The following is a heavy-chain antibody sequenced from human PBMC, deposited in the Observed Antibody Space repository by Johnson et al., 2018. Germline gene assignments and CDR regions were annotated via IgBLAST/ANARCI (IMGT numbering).Heavy chain of an antibody. J-gene: IGHJ3*02. V-gene: IGHV3-33*06. CDR3: AKDLKALKYDYDSSGSSDAFDI. CDR1: GFTFSCCA. D-gene: IGHD3-22*01. CDR2: IWYDGSNK. Sequence: QVQLVESGGGVVQPGRSLRLSCAASGFTFSCCAMHWVRQAPGKGLEWVALIWYDGSNKYYADSVTGRFTMSRDNSKNTLYLQMNSLRAEDTAVYYCAKDLKALKYDYDSSGSSDAFDIWGQGTMVTVSS.